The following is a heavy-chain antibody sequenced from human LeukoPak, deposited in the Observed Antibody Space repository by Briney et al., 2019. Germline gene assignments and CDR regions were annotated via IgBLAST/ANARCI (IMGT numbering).Heavy chain of an antibody. J-gene: IGHJ4*02. D-gene: IGHD3-10*01. V-gene: IGHV1-18*01. CDR3: ARASPSYGSGSYFIDY. CDR1: GYTFTSYG. Sequence: HRASVKVSCKASGYTFTSYGISWVRQAPGQGLEWMGWISAYNGNTNYAQKLQGRVTMTTDTSTSTAYMELRSLRSDDTAVYYCARASPSYGSGSYFIDYWGQGTLVTVSS. CDR2: ISAYNGNT.